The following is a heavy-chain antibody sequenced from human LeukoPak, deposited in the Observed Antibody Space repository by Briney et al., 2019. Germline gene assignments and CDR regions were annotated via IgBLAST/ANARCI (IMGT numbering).Heavy chain of an antibody. J-gene: IGHJ4*02. CDR1: GFTFDDHA. D-gene: IGHD5-24*01. CDR2: ISGDGGRT. CDR3: AKAQRRDAYNPDY. Sequence: GGFLRLSCAASGFTFDDHAMHWVRQAPGKGLEWVSLISGDGGRTYYADSAKGRFTISRDNSKNSLYLQMSSLRTEDTALYYCAKAQRRDAYNPDYWGQGTLVTVSS. V-gene: IGHV3-43*02.